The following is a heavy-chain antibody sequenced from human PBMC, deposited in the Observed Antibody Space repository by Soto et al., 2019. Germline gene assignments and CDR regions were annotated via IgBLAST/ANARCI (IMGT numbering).Heavy chain of an antibody. CDR2: IYHSGST. CDR1: GDSISSGGYS. J-gene: IGHJ4*02. CDR3: ARRYGASFDY. Sequence: SETLSLTCTVSGDSISSGGYSWSWIRQPPGKGLEWIGYIYHSGSTYYNPSLKSRVTISVDGSKNQFSLKLSSVTAADTAVYYCARRYGASFDYWGQGTLVTVSS. D-gene: IGHD4-17*01. V-gene: IGHV4-30-2*02.